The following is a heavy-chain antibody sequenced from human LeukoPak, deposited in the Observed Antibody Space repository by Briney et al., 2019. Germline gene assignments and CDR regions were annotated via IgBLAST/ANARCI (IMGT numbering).Heavy chain of an antibody. J-gene: IGHJ4*02. D-gene: IGHD4-17*01. Sequence: GGSLRLSCSASGFAFCGFAMGWVRQAPGKGLEWVSSISGSGGNTYYADSVEGRFTVSRDNSKSTLFLQMNSLRAEDTALYYCARGRGGDYVPSRFDYWGQGILVTVSS. V-gene: IGHV3-23*01. CDR2: ISGSGGNT. CDR1: GFAFCGFA. CDR3: ARGRGGDYVPSRFDY.